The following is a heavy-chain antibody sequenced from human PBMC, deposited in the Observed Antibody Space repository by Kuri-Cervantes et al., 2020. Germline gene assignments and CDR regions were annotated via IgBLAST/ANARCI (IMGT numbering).Heavy chain of an antibody. D-gene: IGHD6-6*01. CDR3: ARDRDEYTTWHARGYNYYMDV. CDR1: GYTFTSYG. J-gene: IGHJ6*03. Sequence: ASVKVSCKASGYTFTSYGISWVRQAPGQGLEWMGWISAYNGNTNYAQKLQGRVTMTTDTSTKTAYMELSRLRSDDTAVYYCARDRDEYTTWHARGYNYYMDVWAKGTTVTVSS. CDR2: ISAYNGNT. V-gene: IGHV1-18*01.